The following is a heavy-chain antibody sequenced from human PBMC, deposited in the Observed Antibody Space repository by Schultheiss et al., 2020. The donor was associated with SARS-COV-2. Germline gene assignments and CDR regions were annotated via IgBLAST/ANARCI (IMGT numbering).Heavy chain of an antibody. CDR1: GFTFSTYV. V-gene: IGHV3-23*01. Sequence: GESLKISCTASGFTFSTYVISWVRQAPGKGLEWVSSISGSGGSTFYADSVKGRFTISRDNAKNSLYLQMNSLRAEDTAVYYCARDISSWRYWGQGTLVTVSS. J-gene: IGHJ4*02. CDR2: ISGSGGST. D-gene: IGHD6-13*01. CDR3: ARDISSWRY.